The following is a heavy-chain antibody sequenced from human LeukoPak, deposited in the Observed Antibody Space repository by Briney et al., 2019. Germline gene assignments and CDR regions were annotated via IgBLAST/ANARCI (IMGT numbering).Heavy chain of an antibody. V-gene: IGHV1-3*03. CDR2: INAGNGNT. Sequence: ASVKVSCKASGYTFTSYVIHWVRQAPGQRLEWMGWINAGNGNTKYSQEFQGRVTITRDTSASTAYMDLNSLRSEDMAVYYCAVGDYYYDTRFDYWGQGTLVTVSS. J-gene: IGHJ4*02. CDR1: GYTFTSYV. CDR3: AVGDYYYDTRFDY. D-gene: IGHD3-22*01.